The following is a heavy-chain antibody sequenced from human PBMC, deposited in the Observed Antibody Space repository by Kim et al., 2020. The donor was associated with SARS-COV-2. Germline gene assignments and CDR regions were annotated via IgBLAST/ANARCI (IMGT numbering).Heavy chain of an antibody. D-gene: IGHD1-26*01. CDR1: GYSISSGYY. V-gene: IGHV4-38-2*02. CDR3: AGLVGATHHDAFDI. J-gene: IGHJ3*02. CDR2: IYHSGST. Sequence: SETLSLTCTVSGYSISSGYYWGWIRQPPGKGLEWIGSIYHSGSTYYNPSLKSRVTISVDTSKNQFSLKLSSVTAADTAVYYCAGLVGATHHDAFDIWGQGTMVTVSS.